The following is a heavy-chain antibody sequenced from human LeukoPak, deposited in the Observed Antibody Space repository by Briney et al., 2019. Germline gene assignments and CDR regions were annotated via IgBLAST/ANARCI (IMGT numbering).Heavy chain of an antibody. CDR1: GFIFSDYY. CDR2: INSSSTYT. Sequence: GGSLRLSCAASGFIFSDYYMSWIRQAPGKGLEWVSYINSSSTYTAYADSVRGRFTISRDDAKNSLYLQFTSLRAEDTAVYFCARAANTATGTPTLAIDYWGQGTLVTVSS. J-gene: IGHJ4*02. V-gene: IGHV3-11*05. D-gene: IGHD6-13*01. CDR3: ARAANTATGTPTLAIDY.